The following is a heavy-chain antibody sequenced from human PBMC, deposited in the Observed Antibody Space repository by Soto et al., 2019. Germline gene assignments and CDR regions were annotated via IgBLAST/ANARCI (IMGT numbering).Heavy chain of an antibody. CDR3: ARASYGSGTYNREINWFDP. J-gene: IGHJ5*02. CDR2: ISAYNGNT. CDR1: GYTFTSYG. Sequence: EASVKVSCKASGYTFTSYGISWVRQAPGQGLEWMGWISAYNGNTNYAQKLQGRVTMTTDTSTTTAYMDLSSLRSEDTAVYYCARASYGSGTYNREINWFDPWGQGTLVTVSS. V-gene: IGHV1-18*01. D-gene: IGHD3-10*01.